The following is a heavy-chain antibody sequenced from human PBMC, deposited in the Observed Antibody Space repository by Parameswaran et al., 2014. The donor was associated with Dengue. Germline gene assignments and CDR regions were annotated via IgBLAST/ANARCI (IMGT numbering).Heavy chain of an antibody. V-gene: IGHV4-31*02. Sequence: WIRQPPGKGLEWIGYIYYSGSTYYNPSLKSRVTISVDTSKNQFSLKLSSVTAADTAVYYCASGPGGETVYYFDYWGQGTLVTVSS. D-gene: IGHD3-16*01. J-gene: IGHJ4*02. CDR2: IYYSGST. CDR3: ASGPGGETVYYFDY.